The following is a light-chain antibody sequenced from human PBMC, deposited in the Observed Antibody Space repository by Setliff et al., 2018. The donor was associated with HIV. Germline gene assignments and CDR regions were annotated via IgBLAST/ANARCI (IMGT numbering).Light chain of an antibody. Sequence: DIVMTQSPDSLAVSLGERATINCKSNQSLFYTSNNRNYLAWYQHKSGQPPTLLIYWASTRKSGVPDRFSASGSGSNFTLTINNLQAEDLAVYYCQQFYSAPPTFGRGTKVDIK. CDR3: QQFYSAPPT. CDR2: WAS. V-gene: IGKV4-1*01. CDR1: QSLFYTSNNRNY. J-gene: IGKJ1*01.